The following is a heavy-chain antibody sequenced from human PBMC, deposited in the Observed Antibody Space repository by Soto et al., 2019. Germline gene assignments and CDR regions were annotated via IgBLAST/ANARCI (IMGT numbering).Heavy chain of an antibody. D-gene: IGHD6-13*01. CDR1: GYSFTSYW. CDR3: ARQESSSWGGRTYYYYYGMDV. V-gene: IGHV5-51*01. Sequence: GESLKICCKGSGYSFTSYWIGWVRQMPGKGLEWMGIIYPGDSDTGYSPSFQGQVTISADKSISTAYLQWSSPKASDTAMYYCARQESSSWGGRTYYYYYGMDVWGQGTTVTVSS. CDR2: IYPGDSDT. J-gene: IGHJ6*02.